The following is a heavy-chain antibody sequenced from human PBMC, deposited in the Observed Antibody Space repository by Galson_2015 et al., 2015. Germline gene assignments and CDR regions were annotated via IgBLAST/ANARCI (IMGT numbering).Heavy chain of an antibody. D-gene: IGHD6-19*01. V-gene: IGHV3-30*15. CDR3: ARGYSSGWYYLDF. Sequence: SLRLSCAASGFTFSGYVMHWVRQAPGKGLEWVAAISYDGVNKYYGDSVKGRFTISRDNSKNTLYLRMSNLRTEDTAVYYCARGYSSGWYYLDFWGQGTLVTVSS. CDR1: GFTFSGYV. CDR2: ISYDGVNK. J-gene: IGHJ4*02.